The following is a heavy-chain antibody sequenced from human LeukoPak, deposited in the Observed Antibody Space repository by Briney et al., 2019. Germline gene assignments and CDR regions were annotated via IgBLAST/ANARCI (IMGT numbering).Heavy chain of an antibody. CDR1: GYTFTGYY. CDR2: INPNSGGT. V-gene: IGHV1-2*02. J-gene: IGHJ5*02. D-gene: IGHD3-10*01. CDR3: ARSGELSNWFDP. Sequence: ASVKVSCKASGYTFTGYYMHWVRQDPGQGLEWMGWINPNSGGTNYAQKFQGRVTMTRDTSISTAYMELSRLRSDDTAVYYCARSGELSNWFDPWGQGTLVTVSS.